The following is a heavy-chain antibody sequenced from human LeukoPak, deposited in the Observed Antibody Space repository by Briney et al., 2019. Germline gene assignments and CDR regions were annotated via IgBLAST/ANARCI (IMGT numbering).Heavy chain of an antibody. CDR3: AKGIYDFWSGYSFDY. D-gene: IGHD3-3*01. CDR2: ISWNSGSI. Sequence: PGRSLRLSCAASGFTFDDYAMHWVRQAPGKGLEWVSGISWNSGSIGYADSVKGRFTISRDNAKNSLYLQMNSLRAEDMALYYCAKGIYDFWSGYSFDYWGQGTLVTVSS. J-gene: IGHJ4*02. CDR1: GFTFDDYA. V-gene: IGHV3-9*03.